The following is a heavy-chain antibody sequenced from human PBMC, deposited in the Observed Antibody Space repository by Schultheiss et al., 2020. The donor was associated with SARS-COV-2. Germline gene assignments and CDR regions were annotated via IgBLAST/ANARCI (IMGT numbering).Heavy chain of an antibody. CDR1: GFTFSSYA. Sequence: GGSLRLSCAASGFTFSSYAMHWVRQAPGKGLEWVAVIWYDGSNKYYADSVKGRFTISRDNSKNTLYLQMNSLRAEDTAVYYCARDRYYYYGMDVWGQGTTVTVSS. J-gene: IGHJ6*02. CDR2: IWYDGSNK. V-gene: IGHV3-30*07. CDR3: ARDRYYYYGMDV.